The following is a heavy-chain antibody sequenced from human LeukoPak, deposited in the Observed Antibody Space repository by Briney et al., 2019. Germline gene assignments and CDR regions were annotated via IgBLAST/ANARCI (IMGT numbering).Heavy chain of an antibody. CDR2: IYHSGST. CDR3: ARDGITMIVVVHDAFDI. Sequence: SETLSLTCTVSGYSISSGYYWGWIRQPPGKGLEWIGSIYHSGSTYYNPSLKSRVTISVDTSKNQFSLKLSSVTAADTAVYYCARDGITMIVVVHDAFDIWGQGTMVTVSS. D-gene: IGHD3-22*01. J-gene: IGHJ3*02. V-gene: IGHV4-38-2*02. CDR1: GYSISSGYY.